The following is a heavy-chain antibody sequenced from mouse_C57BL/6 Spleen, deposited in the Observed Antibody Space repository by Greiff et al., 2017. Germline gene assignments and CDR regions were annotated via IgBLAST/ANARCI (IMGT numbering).Heavy chain of an antibody. CDR3: AREGDYYYAMDY. CDR2: IYPGSGST. V-gene: IGHV1-55*01. Sequence: QVQLKQPGAELVKPGASVKMSCKASGYTFTSYWITWVKQRPGQGLEWIGDIYPGSGSTNYNEKFKSKATLTVDTSSSTAYMQLSSLTSEDSAVYYCAREGDYYYAMDYWGQGTSVTVSS. J-gene: IGHJ4*01. D-gene: IGHD3-3*01. CDR1: GYTFTSYW.